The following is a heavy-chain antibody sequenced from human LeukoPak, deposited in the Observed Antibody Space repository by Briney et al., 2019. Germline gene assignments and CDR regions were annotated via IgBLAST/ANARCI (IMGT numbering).Heavy chain of an antibody. CDR2: IIPIFGTA. J-gene: IGHJ4*02. CDR1: GYTFTSYG. D-gene: IGHD3-22*01. V-gene: IGHV1-69*13. Sequence: VASVKVSCKASGYTFTSYGISWVRQAPGQGLEWMGGIIPIFGTAHYAQKFQGRVTITPDESTSTAYMELSSLRSEDTAVYYCASRNYYDSSGPLDYWGQGTLVTVSS. CDR3: ASRNYYDSSGPLDY.